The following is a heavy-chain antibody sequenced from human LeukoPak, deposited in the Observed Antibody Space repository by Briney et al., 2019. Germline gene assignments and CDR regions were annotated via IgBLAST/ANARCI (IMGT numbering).Heavy chain of an antibody. CDR3: ARSTPFLRFDY. V-gene: IGHV4-30-2*01. D-gene: IGHD2/OR15-2a*01. CDR1: GGSISSGGYS. CDR2: IYHSGST. Sequence: SETLSLTCAVSGGSISSGGYSWSWIRQPPGKGLEWIGYIYHSGSTYYNPSLKSRVTISVDRSKNQFSLKLSSVTAADTAVYYCARSTPFLRFDYWGQGTLVTVSS. J-gene: IGHJ4*02.